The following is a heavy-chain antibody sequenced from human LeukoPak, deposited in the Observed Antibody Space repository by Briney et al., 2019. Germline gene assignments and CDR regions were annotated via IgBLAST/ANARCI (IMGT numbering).Heavy chain of an antibody. Sequence: SETLSLTCTVSGGSISSYYWSWIRQPAGKGLEWIGRIYTSGSTNYNPSLKSRVTMPVDTSKNQFSLKLSSVTAADTAVYYCARDLRGPTGGYFDYWGQGTLVTVSS. CDR2: IYTSGST. J-gene: IGHJ4*02. CDR3: ARDLRGPTGGYFDY. CDR1: GGSISSYY. D-gene: IGHD4-23*01. V-gene: IGHV4-4*07.